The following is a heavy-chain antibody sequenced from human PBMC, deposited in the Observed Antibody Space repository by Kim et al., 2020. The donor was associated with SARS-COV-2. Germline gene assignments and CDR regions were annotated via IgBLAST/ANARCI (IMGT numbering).Heavy chain of an antibody. CDR2: SGST. CDR3: ARRQAFDI. J-gene: IGHJ3*02. Sequence: SGSTYFNPSLKSRVTISVDTSKNQCSLKLSSVTAADTAVYYSARRQAFDIWGQGTMVTVSS. V-gene: IGHV4-30-2*04.